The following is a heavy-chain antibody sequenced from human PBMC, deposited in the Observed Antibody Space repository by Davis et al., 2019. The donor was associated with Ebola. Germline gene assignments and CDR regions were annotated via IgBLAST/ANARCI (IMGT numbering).Heavy chain of an antibody. CDR2: IDHSGST. V-gene: IGHV4-34*01. CDR1: GESFSGYY. D-gene: IGHD6-19*01. Sequence: PSETLSLTCAVYGESFSGYYWTWIRQSPGKGLEWIGEIDHSGSTNNNPSLKSRVTISVDTSKNQFSLKLKSVTAADTAVYYCARGRSVAGNIDHWGQGTLVTVSS. CDR3: ARGRSVAGNIDH. J-gene: IGHJ4*02.